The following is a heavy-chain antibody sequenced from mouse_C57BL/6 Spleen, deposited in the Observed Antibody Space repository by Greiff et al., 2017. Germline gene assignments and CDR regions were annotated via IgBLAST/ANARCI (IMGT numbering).Heavy chain of an antibody. CDR1: GYTFTGYW. D-gene: IGHD1-1*01. V-gene: IGHV1-9*01. J-gene: IGHJ1*03. CDR2: ILPGSGST. CDR3: ARGAYYYGSSYWYFDV. Sequence: VQLQQSGAELMKPGASVKLSCKATGYTFTGYWIEWVKQRPGHGLEWIGEILPGSGSTNYNEKFKGKATFTADTSSNTAYMQLSSLTTEDSAIYYGARGAYYYGSSYWYFDVWGTGTTVTVSS.